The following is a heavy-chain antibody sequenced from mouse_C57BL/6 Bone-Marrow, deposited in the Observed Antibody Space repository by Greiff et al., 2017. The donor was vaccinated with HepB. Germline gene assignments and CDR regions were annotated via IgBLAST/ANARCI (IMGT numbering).Heavy chain of an antibody. D-gene: IGHD1-1*01. CDR2: ISSGSSTI. V-gene: IGHV5-17*01. J-gene: IGHJ2*01. CDR1: GFTFCDYG. CDR3: ASTVFDY. Sequence: EVQLVESGGGLVKPGGSLKLSCAASGFTFCDYGMHWVRQAPEKGLEWVAYISSGSSTIYYADTVKGRFTISRDNAKNTLFLQMTSLRSEDTAMYYCASTVFDYWGQGTTLTVSS.